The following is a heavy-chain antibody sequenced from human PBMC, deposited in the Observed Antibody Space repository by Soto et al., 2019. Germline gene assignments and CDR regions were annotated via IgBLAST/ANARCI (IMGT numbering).Heavy chain of an antibody. CDR1: GGSISSGDYY. CDR3: ARADYYDSSGYRSYFDY. D-gene: IGHD3-22*01. V-gene: IGHV4-30-4*01. Sequence: SETLSLTCTVSGGSISSGDYYWSWIRQPPGKGLEWIGYIYYSGSTYYNPSLKSRVTISVDTSKNQFSLKLSSVTAADTAVYYCARADYYDSSGYRSYFDYWGQGSLVIVSS. CDR2: IYYSGST. J-gene: IGHJ4*02.